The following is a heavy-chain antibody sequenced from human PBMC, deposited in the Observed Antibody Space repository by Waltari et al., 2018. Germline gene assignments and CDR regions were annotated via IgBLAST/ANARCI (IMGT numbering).Heavy chain of an antibody. D-gene: IGHD6-19*01. CDR3: AKAGSGWYAYYYYYMDV. V-gene: IGHV3-23*04. CDR1: GFTFSSYA. Sequence: EVQLVESGGGLVQPGGSLRLSCAASGFTFSSYAMSWVRQAPGKGLEWVSAISGSGGSTYYADSGKGRFTISRDNSKHTLYLQMNSLRAEDTAVYYCAKAGSGWYAYYYYYMDVWGKGTTVTVSS. CDR2: ISGSGGST. J-gene: IGHJ6*03.